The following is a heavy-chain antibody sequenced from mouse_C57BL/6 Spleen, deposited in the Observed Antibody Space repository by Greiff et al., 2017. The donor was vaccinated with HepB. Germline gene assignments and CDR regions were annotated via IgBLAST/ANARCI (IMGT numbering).Heavy chain of an antibody. CDR3: ARSENYGSSSLDY. J-gene: IGHJ2*01. CDR2: IDPSDSYT. D-gene: IGHD1-1*01. Sequence: VQLQQPGAELVRPGTSVKLSCKASGYTFTSYWMHWVKQRPGQGLEWIGVIDPSDSYTNYNQKFKGKATLTVDTSSSTAYMQLSSLTSEDSAVYYCARSENYGSSSLDYWGQGTTLTVSS. CDR1: GYTFTSYW. V-gene: IGHV1-59*01.